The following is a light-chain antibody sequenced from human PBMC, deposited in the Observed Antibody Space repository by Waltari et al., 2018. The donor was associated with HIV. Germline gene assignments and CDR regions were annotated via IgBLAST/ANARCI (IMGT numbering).Light chain of an antibody. CDR2: FNS. V-gene: IGLV3-21*04. J-gene: IGLJ3*02. CDR1: NIGTQS. CDR3: QVWDSSNDHVV. Sequence: SFVLTQPPSVSVAPASTATISCGGWNIGTQSVPWYNQLPGQAPVFVVRFNSARPSGIPDRFSGSNSGQPATLTITSVEAGDEADQYCQVWDSSNDHVVFGGGTELTVL.